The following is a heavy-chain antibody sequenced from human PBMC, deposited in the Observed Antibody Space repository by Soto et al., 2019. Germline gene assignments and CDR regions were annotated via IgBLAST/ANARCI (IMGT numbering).Heavy chain of an antibody. D-gene: IGHD2-8*01. J-gene: IGHJ6*02. CDR2: MNPNSGNT. Sequence: ASVKVSCKASGYTFTSYDINWVRQATGQGLEWMGWMNPNSGNTGYAQKFQGRVTMTRNTSISTAYMELSSLRSEDTAVYYCARGMSVLMVYAGYYFYYGMDVWGQGTTVTVSS. V-gene: IGHV1-8*01. CDR1: GYTFTSYD. CDR3: ARGMSVLMVYAGYYFYYGMDV.